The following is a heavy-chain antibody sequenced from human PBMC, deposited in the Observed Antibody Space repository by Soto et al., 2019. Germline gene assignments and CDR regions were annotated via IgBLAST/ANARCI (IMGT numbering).Heavy chain of an antibody. J-gene: IGHJ2*01. CDR3: AGSTGTPQSDWYFDL. V-gene: IGHV4-39*01. Sequence: QLQLQESGPGLVKPSETLSLTCTVSGGSISSSSYYWGWIRQPPGKGLEWIGSIYYSGSTYYNPSLKSRVTISVDTSKNQFSLKLSSVTAADTAVYYCAGSTGTPQSDWYFDLWGRGTLVTVSS. CDR2: IYYSGST. D-gene: IGHD1-1*01. CDR1: GGSISSSSYY.